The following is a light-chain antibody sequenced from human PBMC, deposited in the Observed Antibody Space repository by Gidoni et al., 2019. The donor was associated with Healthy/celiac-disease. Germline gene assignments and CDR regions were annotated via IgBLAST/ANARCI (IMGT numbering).Light chain of an antibody. Sequence: DIQMTQSPSTLSASVGDRVTITCRASQSISSWLAWYQQKPGKAPKLLIYKASSLESGVPSMFSGSRSGTEFTLTISSLQPDDFATYYGQQYNSYWTFGQGTKVEIK. CDR1: QSISSW. V-gene: IGKV1-5*03. CDR2: KAS. CDR3: QQYNSYWT. J-gene: IGKJ1*01.